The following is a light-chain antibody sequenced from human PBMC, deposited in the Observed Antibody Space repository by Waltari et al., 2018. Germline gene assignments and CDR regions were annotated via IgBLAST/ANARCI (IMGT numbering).Light chain of an antibody. CDR3: QQPPGT. CDR1: RDIRND. V-gene: IGKV1-9*01. Sequence: DSQLTQSLSFLSASVGDRVTVTCRASRDIRNDLAWYQQKSGKAPNPLIFAASTLQGGVPSSFSGSRAETEFSRTIRILQCEDLAAYYCQQPPGTFGGGTKVEIK. CDR2: AAS. J-gene: IGKJ4*01.